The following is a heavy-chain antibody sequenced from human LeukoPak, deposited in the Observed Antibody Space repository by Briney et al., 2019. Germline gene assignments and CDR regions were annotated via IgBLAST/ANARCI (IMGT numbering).Heavy chain of an antibody. D-gene: IGHD4-23*01. V-gene: IGHV4-34*01. CDR3: ARVGNLDAFDI. Sequence: SETLSLTCAVYGGSFSGYYWSWMRQPPGKGLEWIGEINHSGSTNYNPSLKSRVTISVDTSKNQFSPKLGAETAADTAVYYCARVGNLDAFDIWGQGTMVTVSS. CDR1: GGSFSGYY. J-gene: IGHJ3*02. CDR2: INHSGST.